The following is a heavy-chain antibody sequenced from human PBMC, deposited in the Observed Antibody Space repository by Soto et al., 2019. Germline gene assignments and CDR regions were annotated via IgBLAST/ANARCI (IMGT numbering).Heavy chain of an antibody. D-gene: IGHD3-22*01. J-gene: IGHJ6*02. CDR3: AKGRYYDLYGMDV. V-gene: IGHV3-30*18. Sequence: QVQLVESGGGVVQPGRSLRLSCAASGFTFSNNGMHWVRQAPGKGLVWVAVISYDGSNKYYADSVKGRFTISRDNSTNTLFLQMNSLRVEDTAVFYCAKGRYYDLYGMDVWGQGTTVTVSS. CDR1: GFTFSNNG. CDR2: ISYDGSNK.